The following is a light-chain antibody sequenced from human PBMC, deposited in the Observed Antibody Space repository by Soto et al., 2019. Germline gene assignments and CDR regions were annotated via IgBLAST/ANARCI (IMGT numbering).Light chain of an antibody. Sequence: DLQMTQSPSTLSASVGDRVTITCRASQSISSWLAWYQQKPGKAPKLLIYKASSLESGVPSRFSDSGSGTEFTLTISSLQPDDFATYYCQQYNSYSFVYTFGQGTKLEIK. V-gene: IGKV1-5*03. CDR2: KAS. CDR3: QQYNSYSFVYT. J-gene: IGKJ2*01. CDR1: QSISSW.